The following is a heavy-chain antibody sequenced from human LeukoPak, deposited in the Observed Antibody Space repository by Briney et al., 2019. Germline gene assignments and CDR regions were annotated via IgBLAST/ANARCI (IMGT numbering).Heavy chain of an antibody. CDR1: GYIFTSYV. CDR2: INTNTGNP. D-gene: IGHD3-22*01. Sequence: DSVKVSCKASGYIFTSYVLHWVRQAPGQGLEWMGWINTNTGNPTYAQGFTGRFVFSLDTSVSTAYLQISSLKADDTAMYYCARGDYETHGYQTRWGQGTLVTVSS. V-gene: IGHV7-4-1*02. J-gene: IGHJ4*02. CDR3: ARGDYETHGYQTR.